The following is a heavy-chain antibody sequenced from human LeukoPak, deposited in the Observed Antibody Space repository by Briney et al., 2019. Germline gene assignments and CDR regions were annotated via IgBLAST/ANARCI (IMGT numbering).Heavy chain of an antibody. CDR2: IYYSGST. Sequence: SETLSLTCTVSGGSISSSSYYWGWIRQPPGTGLEWIGSIYYSGSTYYNPSLKSRVTISVDTSKNQFSLKLSSVTAADTAVYYCARPSYSSSWYAHSWWYFDLWGRGTLVTVSS. J-gene: IGHJ2*01. D-gene: IGHD6-13*01. CDR3: ARPSYSSSWYAHSWWYFDL. V-gene: IGHV4-39*07. CDR1: GGSISSSSYY.